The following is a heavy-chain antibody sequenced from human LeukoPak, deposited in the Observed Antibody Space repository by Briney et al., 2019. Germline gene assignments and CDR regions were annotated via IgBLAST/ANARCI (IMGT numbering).Heavy chain of an antibody. CDR3: ARALGILRYFDWSLEYFDQ. J-gene: IGHJ4*02. Sequence: GGSLRLSCEASRFTFSNYWMSWVRQAPGKGLEWVGNIKQDGSEKYYVDSVKGRFTISRDNAKNSLYLQMNSLRAEDTAVYYCARALGILRYFDWSLEYFDQWGQGTLVTVSS. D-gene: IGHD3-9*01. V-gene: IGHV3-7*01. CDR2: IKQDGSEK. CDR1: RFTFSNYW.